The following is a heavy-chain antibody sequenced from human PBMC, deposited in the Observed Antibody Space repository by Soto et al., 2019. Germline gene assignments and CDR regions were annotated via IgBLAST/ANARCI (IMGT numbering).Heavy chain of an antibody. Sequence: HGESLKSSCKGSGYSFTSYWIGWVRQMAGKGLEWMGIIYPGDSDTRYSPSFQGQVTISADKSISTAYLQWSSLKASDTAMYYCAGGGVRGVITRARDYYGMDVWGQGTTVTVSS. CDR3: AGGGVRGVITRARDYYGMDV. CDR1: GYSFTSYW. CDR2: IYPGDSDT. D-gene: IGHD3-10*01. V-gene: IGHV5-51*01. J-gene: IGHJ6*02.